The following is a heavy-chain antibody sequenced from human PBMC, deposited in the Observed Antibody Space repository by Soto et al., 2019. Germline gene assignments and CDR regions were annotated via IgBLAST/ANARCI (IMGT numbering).Heavy chain of an antibody. CDR2: VYYTGTT. V-gene: IGHV4-59*01. J-gene: IGHJ4*02. Sequence: SETLSLTCTVSGGSIGSYHWSWVRQPPGKGLEWIASVYYTGTTNYNPSLGSRVTISIDAPENQISLKLTSVTAADAAFYYCARDTVLTGMFDFWGQGTLVTVSS. CDR1: GGSIGSYH. D-gene: IGHD4-17*01. CDR3: ARDTVLTGMFDF.